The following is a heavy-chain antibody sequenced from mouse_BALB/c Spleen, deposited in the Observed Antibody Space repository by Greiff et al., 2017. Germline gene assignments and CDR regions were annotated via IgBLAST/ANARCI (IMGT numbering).Heavy chain of an antibody. Sequence: VTLVESGPGLVAPSQSLSITCTVSGFSLPSYGVHWVRQPPGKGLEWLGVIWAGGSTNYNSALMSRLSISKDNSKSQVFLKMNSLQTDDTAMYYCARDYDRFYAMDYWGQGTSVTVSS. CDR2: IWAGGST. D-gene: IGHD2-12*01. CDR1: GFSLPSYG. CDR3: ARDYDRFYAMDY. J-gene: IGHJ4*01. V-gene: IGHV2-9*02.